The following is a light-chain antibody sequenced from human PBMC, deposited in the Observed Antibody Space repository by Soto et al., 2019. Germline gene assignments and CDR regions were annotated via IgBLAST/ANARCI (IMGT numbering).Light chain of an antibody. Sequence: SYELPQPPSVSVAPGQTARITCGGEKVENKNVHWYQQKAGQAPVLVVFDDAVRPSGIPDRFSGSYSGNTATLTISRVEAGDEADYYCLVWESSSDQYVFGTGTKLTVL. CDR2: DDA. V-gene: IGLV3-21*02. CDR1: KVENKN. CDR3: LVWESSSDQYV. J-gene: IGLJ1*01.